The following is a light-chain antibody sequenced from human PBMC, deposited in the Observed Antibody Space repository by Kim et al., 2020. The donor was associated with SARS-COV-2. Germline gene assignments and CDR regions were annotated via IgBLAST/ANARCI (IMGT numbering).Light chain of an antibody. CDR1: SGDVGGYDY. V-gene: IGLV2-14*03. J-gene: IGLJ2*01. CDR3: GSFTGSGTLV. CDR2: DVT. Sequence: GQLSTISCTGTSGDVGGYDYVSWYQQYPGKAPNLMIYDVTKRPSGVSYRFSGSKSGNTASLTISGLQAEDEADYYCGSFTGSGTLVFGGGTQLTVL.